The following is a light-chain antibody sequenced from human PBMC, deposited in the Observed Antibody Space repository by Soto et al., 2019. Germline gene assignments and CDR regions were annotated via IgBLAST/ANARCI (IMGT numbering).Light chain of an antibody. CDR1: QSISSN. CDR3: QQRSNWPPT. Sequence: EIVMTQSPATLSVSPGERATLSCRASQSISSNLAWYQHKPGQAPRLFIFRASSRATGIPARFSGSGSGTEFNMTISSLQSEDFAVYYCQQRSNWPPTFGGGTKVDIK. J-gene: IGKJ4*01. V-gene: IGKV3-15*01. CDR2: RAS.